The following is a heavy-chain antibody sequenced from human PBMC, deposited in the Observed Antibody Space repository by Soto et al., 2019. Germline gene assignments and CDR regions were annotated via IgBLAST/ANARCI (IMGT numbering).Heavy chain of an antibody. Sequence: PSETLSLTCAVSGGSISSGDYYWSWFRQPPGKGLEWIGYIYYSGTTYYNPSLKSRVTISVHTSKNQFSLKLSSVTAADTAAYYCASVSDYTKLINDWGRGTLVTVSS. D-gene: IGHD4-17*01. CDR3: ASVSDYTKLIND. V-gene: IGHV4-30-4*01. CDR2: IYYSGTT. J-gene: IGHJ4*02. CDR1: GGSISSGDYY.